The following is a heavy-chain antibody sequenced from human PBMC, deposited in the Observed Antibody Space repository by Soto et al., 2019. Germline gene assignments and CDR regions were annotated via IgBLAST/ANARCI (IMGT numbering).Heavy chain of an antibody. Sequence: ASVKVSCKASGYTFTSYVISWVRQAPGQGLEWMGWISVYNGNTDYAQKFQGRVTMTTDTSTSTAYMELRSLRSDDTAVYYCATSYDSGFDPWGQGTLVTVS. J-gene: IGHJ5*02. CDR1: GYTFTSYV. D-gene: IGHD5-12*01. CDR3: ATSYDSGFDP. CDR2: ISVYNGNT. V-gene: IGHV1-18*04.